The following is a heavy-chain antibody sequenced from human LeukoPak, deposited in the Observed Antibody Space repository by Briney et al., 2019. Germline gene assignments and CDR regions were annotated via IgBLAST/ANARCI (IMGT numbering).Heavy chain of an antibody. D-gene: IGHD6-13*01. Sequence: SETLSLTCAVYGGSFIGFHWNWIRQAPGKGLEWIGEVNYSGSTYYNPSLKSRVIISVDTSQNQFSLKLSSVTAADTGVYYCARDHSSSSEDYWGQGTLVTVSS. CDR3: ARDHSSSSEDY. CDR2: VNYSGST. J-gene: IGHJ4*02. CDR1: GGSFIGFH. V-gene: IGHV4-34*01.